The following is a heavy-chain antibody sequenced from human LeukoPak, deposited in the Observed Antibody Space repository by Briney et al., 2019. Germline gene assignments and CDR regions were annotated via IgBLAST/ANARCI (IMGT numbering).Heavy chain of an antibody. CDR3: ARLNGPDSSSWYLSWFDP. CDR2: MNPNSGNT. Sequence: ASVKVSCKASGYTFTSYDINWVRQATGQGLEWMGWMNPNSGNTGYAQKFQGRVTMTRNTSISTAYMELSSLRSEDTAVYYCARLNGPDSSSWYLSWFDPWGQGTLVTVSS. D-gene: IGHD6-13*01. V-gene: IGHV1-8*01. J-gene: IGHJ5*02. CDR1: GYTFTSYD.